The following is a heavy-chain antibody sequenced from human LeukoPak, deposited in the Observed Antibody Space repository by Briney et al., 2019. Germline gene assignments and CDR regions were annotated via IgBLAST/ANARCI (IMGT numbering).Heavy chain of an antibody. D-gene: IGHD3-22*01. CDR1: GFTFSSYY. J-gene: IGHJ4*02. Sequence: GGSLTLSCAASGFTFSSYYIHWVRQAPGKGLVWVSRIDSDGNITTYADSVKGRFTISRDNAKNTLYLQMNSLRAEDTAVYYCARISYDSSGYYDYWGQGSLVTVSS. CDR2: IDSDGNIT. V-gene: IGHV3-74*01. CDR3: ARISYDSSGYYDY.